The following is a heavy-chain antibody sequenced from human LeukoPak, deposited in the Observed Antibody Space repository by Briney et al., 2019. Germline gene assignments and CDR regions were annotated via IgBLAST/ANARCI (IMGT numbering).Heavy chain of an antibody. V-gene: IGHV4-59*08. Sequence: SETLTLTCTVSGGSISNYYWNWIRQPPGKGLEWIGYIYYRGSTNYNPSLKSRVTISVDTPKNEFSLKLSSVTAADTALYYCARSGGNSKVDYWGQGTLVTVSS. CDR2: IYYRGST. D-gene: IGHD4-11*01. CDR3: ARSGGNSKVDY. J-gene: IGHJ4*02. CDR1: GGSISNYY.